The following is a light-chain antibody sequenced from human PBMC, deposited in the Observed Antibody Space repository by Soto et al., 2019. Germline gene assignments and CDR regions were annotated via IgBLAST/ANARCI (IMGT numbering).Light chain of an antibody. Sequence: DIQMTQSPSSLSASVGDRVTITCRASQSIRYSLNWYQQKPGEAPKLLIYATSSLQSGVPSRFTGSGSGTDFTLTISSLQPEDFATYYCQQSYSTPRAFGQGTKVDIK. J-gene: IGKJ1*01. V-gene: IGKV1-39*01. CDR3: QQSYSTPRA. CDR2: ATS. CDR1: QSIRYS.